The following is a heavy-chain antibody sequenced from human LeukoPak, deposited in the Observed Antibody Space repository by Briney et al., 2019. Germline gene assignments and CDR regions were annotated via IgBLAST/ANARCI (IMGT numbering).Heavy chain of an antibody. CDR3: ARQGYSSSWVDY. CDR2: IYYSGST. CDR1: GGSISSYY. V-gene: IGHV4-59*08. Sequence: SETLSLTCTVSGGSISSYYWSWIRQPPGKGLEWIGYIYYSGSTNYNPPLKSRVTISVDTSKNQFSLKLSSVTAADTAVYYCARQGYSSSWVDYWGQGTLVTVSS. D-gene: IGHD6-13*01. J-gene: IGHJ4*02.